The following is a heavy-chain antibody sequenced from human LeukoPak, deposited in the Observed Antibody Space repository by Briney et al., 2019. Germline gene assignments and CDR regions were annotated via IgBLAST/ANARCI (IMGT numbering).Heavy chain of an antibody. CDR3: AVGLGATNFDY. CDR2: IYHSGST. J-gene: IGHJ4*02. V-gene: IGHV4-38-2*02. Sequence: SETLSLTCTVSGYSISSGYYWGWIRQPPGKGLEWIGSIYHSGSTYYNPSLKSRVTISVDTSKNQFSLKLSSVTAADTAVYYCAVGLGATNFDYWGQGTLVTVSS. CDR1: GYSISSGYY. D-gene: IGHD1-26*01.